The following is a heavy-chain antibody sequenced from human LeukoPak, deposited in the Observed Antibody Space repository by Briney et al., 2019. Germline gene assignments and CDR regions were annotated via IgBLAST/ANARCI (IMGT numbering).Heavy chain of an antibody. CDR3: ARHALYSSGWYDDAFDI. V-gene: IGHV4-34*01. CDR1: GGSFSGYY. CDR2: INHSGST. Sequence: ASETLSLTCAVYGGSFSGYYWSWIRQPPGKGLEWIGEINHSGSTNYNPSLKSRVTISVDTSKNQFSLKLSSVTAADTAVYYCARHALYSSGWYDDAFDIWGQGTMVTVSS. D-gene: IGHD6-19*01. J-gene: IGHJ3*02.